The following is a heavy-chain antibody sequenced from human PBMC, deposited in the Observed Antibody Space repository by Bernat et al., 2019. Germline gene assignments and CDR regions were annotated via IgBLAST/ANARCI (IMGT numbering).Heavy chain of an antibody. V-gene: IGHV3-74*03. CDR2: IKGDGTPI. J-gene: IGHJ4*02. Sequence: EVQLVESGGGLVQPGGSLRLSCAASGFTFSGFWMHWVRQAPGKGLVWVSRIKGDGTPITYAGCVQDRFTITRDNAKNALYLQMKRLRTEDTAVYYCVISDWLFDWGPGTLVSVSS. CDR3: VISDWLFD. CDR1: GFTFSGFW. D-gene: IGHD3-9*01.